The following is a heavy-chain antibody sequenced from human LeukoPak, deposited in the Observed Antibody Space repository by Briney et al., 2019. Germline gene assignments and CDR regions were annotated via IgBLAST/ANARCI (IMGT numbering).Heavy chain of an antibody. V-gene: IGHV1-69*13. J-gene: IGHJ4*02. D-gene: IGHD4-17*01. CDR3: ARGTENDYGDYCFDY. CDR2: IIPIFGTA. Sequence: ASVKVSCKASGGTFSSYAISWVRQAPGQGLEWMGGIIPIFGTANYAQKFQGRVTITADESTSTAYMELSSLRSEDTAVYYCARGTENDYGDYCFDYWGQGTLVTVSS. CDR1: GGTFSSYA.